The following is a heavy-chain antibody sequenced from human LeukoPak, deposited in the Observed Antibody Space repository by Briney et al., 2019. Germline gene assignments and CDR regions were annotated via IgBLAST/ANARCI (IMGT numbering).Heavy chain of an antibody. CDR3: ARGDYIYSPFDY. D-gene: IGHD3-10*01. Sequence: PSETLSLTCTVSGGSISSSSYYWGWIRQPPGKGLEWIGSIYYSGSTYYNPSLKSRVTISVDTSKNQFSLKLSSVTAADTAVYYCARGDYIYSPFDYWGQGTLVTVSS. CDR1: GGSISSSSYY. V-gene: IGHV4-39*07. J-gene: IGHJ4*02. CDR2: IYYSGST.